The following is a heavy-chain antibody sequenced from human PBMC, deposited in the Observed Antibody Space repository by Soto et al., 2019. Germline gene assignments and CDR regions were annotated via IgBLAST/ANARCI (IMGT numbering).Heavy chain of an antibody. D-gene: IGHD6-19*01. V-gene: IGHV3-30-3*01. J-gene: IGHJ4*02. CDR3: ARVFGGSRSQQWPRTSPGFHY. CDR2: ISYDGSNK. CDR1: GFTLSSYA. Sequence: PVGSLRLSCAASGFTLSSYAMHWVRQAPGKGLEWVAVISYDGSNKYYADSVKGRFTISRDNSKNTLYLQMNSLRAEDTAVYYRARVFGGSRSQQWPRTSPGFHYWGPGTLATVYS.